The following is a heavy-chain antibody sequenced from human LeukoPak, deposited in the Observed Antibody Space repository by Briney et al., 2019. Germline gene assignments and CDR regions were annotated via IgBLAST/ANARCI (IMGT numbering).Heavy chain of an antibody. CDR2: INSDGSST. CDR1: GFTFSSYW. V-gene: IGHV3-74*01. CDR3: ASSYGSGSYWDY. J-gene: IGHJ4*02. Sequence: GGSLRLSCAASGFTFSSYWMPWVRQAPGKGLVWVSRINSDGSSTTYADSVKGRFTISRDNAKNTLYLQMNSLRAEDTAVYYCASSYGSGSYWDYWGQGTLVTVSS. D-gene: IGHD3-10*01.